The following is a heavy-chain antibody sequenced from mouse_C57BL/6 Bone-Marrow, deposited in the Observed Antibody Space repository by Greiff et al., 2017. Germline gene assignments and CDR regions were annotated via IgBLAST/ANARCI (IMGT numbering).Heavy chain of an antibody. CDR3: ARHEGLRFWFAY. D-gene: IGHD1-1*01. CDR2: FYPGSGSL. J-gene: IGHJ3*01. V-gene: IGHV1-62-2*01. Sequence: QVQLKQSGAELVKPGASVKLSCKASGYTFTEYTIHWVKPRSGQGLEWIGWFYPGSGSLKYNEKFKDKATLTADNFSITGYMWLSRVTSEDSAVYFCARHEGLRFWFAYWGQGTLVTVSA. CDR1: GYTFTEYT.